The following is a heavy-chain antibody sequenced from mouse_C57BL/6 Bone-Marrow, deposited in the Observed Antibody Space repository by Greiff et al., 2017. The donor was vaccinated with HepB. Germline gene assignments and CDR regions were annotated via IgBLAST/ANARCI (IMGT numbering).Heavy chain of an antibody. CDR3: TTRVYSYYAMDY. D-gene: IGHD2-3*01. CDR2: IDPENGDT. CDR1: GFNIKDDY. V-gene: IGHV14-4*01. Sequence: VQLQQSGAELVRPGASVKLSCTASGFNIKDDYMHWVKQRPEQGLEWIGWIDPENGDTEYASKFQGKATITADTSSNTAYLQLSSLTSEDTAVYYCTTRVYSYYAMDYWGQGTSVTVSS. J-gene: IGHJ4*01.